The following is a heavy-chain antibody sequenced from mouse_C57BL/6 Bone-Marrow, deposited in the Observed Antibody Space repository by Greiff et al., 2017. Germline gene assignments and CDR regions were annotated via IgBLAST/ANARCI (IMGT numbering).Heavy chain of an antibody. CDR2: IHPSDSDT. D-gene: IGHD2-4*01. J-gene: IGHJ3*01. V-gene: IGHV1-74*01. CDR3: SIPYYDWFAY. Sequence: QVQLQQPGAELVKPGASVKVSCKASGYTFTSYWMHWVKQRPGQGLEWIGRIHPSDSDTNYNQKFKGKATLTVDKSSSTAYMQLSSPTSADSAVYYCSIPYYDWFAYWGQGTLVTVSA. CDR1: GYTFTSYW.